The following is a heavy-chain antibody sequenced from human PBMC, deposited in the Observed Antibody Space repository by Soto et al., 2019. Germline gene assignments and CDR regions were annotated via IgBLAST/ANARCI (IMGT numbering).Heavy chain of an antibody. V-gene: IGHV1-69*01. Sequence: QVQLVQSGAEVKKPGSSVKVSCKASGGTFSSYAISWVRQAPGQGLEWMGGIIPIFGTASYAQKFQGRVTITADESTSTAYMELSSLRSEDTAVYYCATRLTTLTTTVVPFDYWGQGTLVTVSS. CDR2: IIPIFGTA. CDR1: GGTFSSYA. J-gene: IGHJ4*02. CDR3: ATRLTTLTTTVVPFDY. D-gene: IGHD4-17*01.